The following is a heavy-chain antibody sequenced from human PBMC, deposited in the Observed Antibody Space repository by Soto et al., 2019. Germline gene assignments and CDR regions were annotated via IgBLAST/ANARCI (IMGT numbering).Heavy chain of an antibody. CDR2: IYKSTTT. CDR3: ARGRYCLTGRCFPNWFDS. J-gene: IGHJ5*01. D-gene: IGHD2-15*01. CDR1: GDSISTVDYF. Sequence: QVHLLESGPGLVKPSQTLSLTCSVSGDSISTVDYFWAWIRQPPGQALEYIGYIYKSTTTYYNPSFEDRVAISLDTSKSQFSLTVTSVTAADTDVYFCARGRYCLTGRCFPNWFDSWGQGTLVTVSS. V-gene: IGHV4-30-4*01.